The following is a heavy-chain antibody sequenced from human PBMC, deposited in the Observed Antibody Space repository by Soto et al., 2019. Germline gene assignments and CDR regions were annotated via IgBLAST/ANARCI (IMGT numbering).Heavy chain of an antibody. V-gene: IGHV3-33*01. CDR3: ARDDSSSWFAFDY. D-gene: IGHD6-13*01. CDR1: GFTFSSYG. J-gene: IGHJ4*02. CDR2: IWYDGSNK. Sequence: QVQLVESGGGVVQPGRSLRLSCAASGFTFSSYGMHWVRQAPGKGLEWVAVIWYDGSNKYYADSVKGRFTISRDNSKNTLYLQMNSLRAEDTAVYYCARDDSSSWFAFDYWGQGTLVTVSS.